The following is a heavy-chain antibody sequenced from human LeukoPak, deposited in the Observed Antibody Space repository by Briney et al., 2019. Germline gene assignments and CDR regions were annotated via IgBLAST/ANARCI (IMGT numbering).Heavy chain of an antibody. D-gene: IGHD6-13*01. CDR1: GFTFSDFH. CDR2: ISGSAGTT. Sequence: GGSLRLSCAASGFTFSDFHMSWIHQAPGKGLEWASYISGSAGTTYYAASVKGRFTSSRDNAKNSLYLQMNSLRAEDTAVYYCAREGSSSWFVNSWGQGTLVTVSS. V-gene: IGHV3-11*01. CDR3: AREGSSSWFVNS. J-gene: IGHJ4*02.